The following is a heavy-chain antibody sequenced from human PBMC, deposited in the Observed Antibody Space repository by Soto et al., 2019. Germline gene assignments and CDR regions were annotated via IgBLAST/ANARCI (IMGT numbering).Heavy chain of an antibody. CDR3: ARSGSRKDAFDI. D-gene: IGHD3-10*01. J-gene: IGHJ3*02. CDR2: ISPYNGDT. Sequence: ASVKVSCKASGYTFTSYGISWVRQAPGQGLEWMGWISPYNGDTNYAQKLQGRVTMTTDTSTSTAYMELSRLRSDDTAVYYCARSGSRKDAFDIWGQGTMVTVSS. CDR1: GYTFTSYG. V-gene: IGHV1-18*01.